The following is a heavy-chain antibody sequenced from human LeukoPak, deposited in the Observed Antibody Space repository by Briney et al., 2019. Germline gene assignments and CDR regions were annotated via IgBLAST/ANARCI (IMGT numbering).Heavy chain of an antibody. V-gene: IGHV4-38-2*01. J-gene: IGHJ4*02. CDR1: GYSISSGYY. Sequence: SETLSLTCAVSGYSISSGYYWGWIRPPPGKGLEWIGSIYHSGSTYYNPSLKSRVTMSVDTSKNQFSLKLSSVTAADTAVYYCAKMATIREDFDYWGQGTLVTVSS. CDR2: IYHSGST. D-gene: IGHD5-24*01. CDR3: AKMATIREDFDY.